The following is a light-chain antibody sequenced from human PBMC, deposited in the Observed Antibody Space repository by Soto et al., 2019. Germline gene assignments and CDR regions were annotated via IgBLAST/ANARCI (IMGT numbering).Light chain of an antibody. Sequence: QSALTQPPSVSGSPGQSVTISCTGTSSDVGSYNLVSWYQQHPGKVPKLMIYEGSRRPSGISARFSASMSANTASLAVSGLQAEDEADYYCCSYAGSSTYVFGSGTKLTVL. CDR3: CSYAGSSTYV. J-gene: IGLJ1*01. CDR1: SSDVGSYNL. V-gene: IGLV2-23*01. CDR2: EGS.